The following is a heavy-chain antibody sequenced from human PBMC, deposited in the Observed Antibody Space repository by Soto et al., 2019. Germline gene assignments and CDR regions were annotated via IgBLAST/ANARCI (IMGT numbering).Heavy chain of an antibody. Sequence: QVQLVESGGGVVQPGRSLRLSCAASGFTFSSYGMHWVRQAPGKGLEWVAVISYDGSNKYYADSVKGRFTISRDNSKNTLYLQMNSLRAEDTAVYYCAKDKFSRDDYSAYFDYWGQGTLVTVSS. CDR1: GFTFSSYG. CDR3: AKDKFSRDDYSAYFDY. V-gene: IGHV3-30*18. CDR2: ISYDGSNK. J-gene: IGHJ4*02. D-gene: IGHD4-4*01.